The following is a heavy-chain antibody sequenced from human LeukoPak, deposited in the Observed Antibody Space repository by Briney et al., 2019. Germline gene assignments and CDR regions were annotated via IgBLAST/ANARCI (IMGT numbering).Heavy chain of an antibody. CDR1: GFTSSSYE. V-gene: IGHV3-48*03. CDR2: ISSSGSTI. Sequence: GGTLRLSCAATGFTSSSYEMNGVRQAPGKGLEWVSYISSSGSTIYYADSVKGRSTTSRDNAKNSLYLQMNSLRAEDTAVYYCAKIPLGDYWGQGTLVTVSS. CDR3: AKIPLGDY. J-gene: IGHJ4*02. D-gene: IGHD7-27*01.